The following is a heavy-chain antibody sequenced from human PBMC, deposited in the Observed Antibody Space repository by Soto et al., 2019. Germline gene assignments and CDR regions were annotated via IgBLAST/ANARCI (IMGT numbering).Heavy chain of an antibody. CDR3: ARDERDSCSGGDCFYFDY. Sequence: GASVKVSCKASGYTFTSYGISWVRQAPGQGLEWLGWISTYNGNTNSAPRLQGRLTLTTDTSTNTAYMELRSLTSVDTAVYYCARDERDSCSGGDCFYFDYWGQGTLVTVS. CDR2: ISTYNGNT. D-gene: IGHD2-21*02. CDR1: GYTFTSYG. V-gene: IGHV1-18*04. J-gene: IGHJ4*02.